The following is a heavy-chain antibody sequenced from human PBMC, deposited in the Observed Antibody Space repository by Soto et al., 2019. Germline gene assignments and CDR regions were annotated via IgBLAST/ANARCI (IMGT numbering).Heavy chain of an antibody. CDR1: GGNFSSYA. V-gene: IGHV1-69*13. D-gene: IGHD2-15*01. CDR2: IIPIFGTA. J-gene: IGHJ6*02. CDR3: AREVIVVVVAAHYFYYYGMGV. Sequence: GASVKVSCKASGGNFSSYAISWVRQAPGQGLEWMEGIIPIFGTANYAQNFQGRFTITADESTSTAYMELSSQRSEDTAVYYCAREVIVVVVAAHYFYYYGMGVWGQGTTVTVSS.